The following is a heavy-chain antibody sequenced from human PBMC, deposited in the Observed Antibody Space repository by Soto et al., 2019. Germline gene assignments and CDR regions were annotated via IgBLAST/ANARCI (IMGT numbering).Heavy chain of an antibody. D-gene: IGHD2-15*01. CDR2: IYYSGRT. V-gene: IGHV4-28*03. CDR1: GYSITSTNW. Sequence: XETLSLTCAVAGYSITSTNWWGWIRQPPVRGLEWIGNIYYSGRTYCNPSLKSRVTMTRDTSINTAYMELRRLRSDDTAIYFCARGRDAASQFYSPHGMDVWGQGTTVTVSS. CDR3: ARGRDAASQFYSPHGMDV. J-gene: IGHJ6*02.